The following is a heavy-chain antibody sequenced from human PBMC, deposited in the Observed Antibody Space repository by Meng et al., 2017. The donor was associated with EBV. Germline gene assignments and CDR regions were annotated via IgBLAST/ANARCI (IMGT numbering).Heavy chain of an antibody. D-gene: IGHD4-11*01. CDR3: ARGDYTNYPRWFDP. CDR1: GGSVNNESYY. V-gene: IGHV4-61*01. J-gene: IGHJ5*02. CDR2: IYYTGST. Sequence: QVQLQESGPGLVKPSXXLSLTFPVSGGSVNNESYYWGWIRQPPGKGLEYIGYIYYTGSTNYNSSLKSRVTISLDKSKNQFSLKLTSLTAADTAIYYCARGDYTNYPRWFDPGVQGTLVTVSS.